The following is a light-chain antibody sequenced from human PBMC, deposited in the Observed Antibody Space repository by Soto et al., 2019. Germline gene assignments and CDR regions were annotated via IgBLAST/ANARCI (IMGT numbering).Light chain of an antibody. CDR1: NSDVGGYNY. V-gene: IGLV2-14*01. J-gene: IGLJ1*01. Sequence: QSVLTQPASVSGSPGQSITISCTGTNSDVGGYNYVSWFQQHPGKAPKLMIYEVSNRPLGVSNRFSGSKSGNTASLTISSLQAEDEADYYCSSYTSSSTQVFGTGTKVTVL. CDR3: SSYTSSSTQV. CDR2: EVS.